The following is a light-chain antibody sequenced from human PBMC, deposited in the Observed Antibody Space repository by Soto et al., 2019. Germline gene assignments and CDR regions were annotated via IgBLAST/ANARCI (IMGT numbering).Light chain of an antibody. V-gene: IGKV3-20*01. CDR2: DTS. Sequence: EIVLTQSPGTLSLSPGERATLSCRASQSVSSSYLAWYQQKPGQAPSLLIYDTSTRATGIPDRFSGSGSGTDFTLTVSRLEPEDFAVYYCQQYDSPWTFGQGTKVDIK. J-gene: IGKJ1*01. CDR1: QSVSSSY. CDR3: QQYDSPWT.